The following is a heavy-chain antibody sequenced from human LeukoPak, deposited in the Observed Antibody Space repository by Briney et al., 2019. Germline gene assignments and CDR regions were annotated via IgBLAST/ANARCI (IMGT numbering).Heavy chain of an antibody. CDR2: ISGHNGNT. V-gene: IGHV1-18*01. CDR3: ARDRVRGEFDY. D-gene: IGHD2-21*01. Sequence: ASVKVSCKASGYSFIISGTSWVRQAPGQGLEWMGWISGHNGNTNYAQNFQGRVTVTTEPSTSTAYMELRSLRSDDTAVYSCARDRVRGEFDYWGQGTLVTVSS. J-gene: IGHJ4*02. CDR1: GYSFIISG.